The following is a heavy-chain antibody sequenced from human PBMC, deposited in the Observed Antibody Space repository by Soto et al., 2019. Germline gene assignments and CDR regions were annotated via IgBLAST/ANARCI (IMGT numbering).Heavy chain of an antibody. V-gene: IGHV3-21*01. D-gene: IGHD3-22*01. Sequence: EVQLVESGGGLVKPGGSLRLSCAASGFTFSSYSMNWVRQAPGKGLEWVSTISSSSSYIYYADSVKCRITISRDNAKNSPYLQINSLRAEGRAVYVCARHPRDSRSYMDYWRQGTLQTVST. CDR1: GFTFSSYS. CDR3: ARHPRDSRSYMDY. CDR2: ISSSSSYI. J-gene: IGHJ4*02.